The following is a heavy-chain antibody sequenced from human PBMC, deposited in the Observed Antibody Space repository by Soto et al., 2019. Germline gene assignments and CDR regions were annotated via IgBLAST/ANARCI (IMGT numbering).Heavy chain of an antibody. CDR3: ATPGIAAAGTPPYYGMDV. V-gene: IGHV5-10-1*01. J-gene: IGHJ6*02. CDR2: IDPSDSYT. D-gene: IGHD6-13*01. Sequence: GESLKISCKGSGYSFTSYWISWVRQMPGKGLEWMGRIDPSDSYTNYSPSFQGHVTISADKSISTAYLQWSSLKASDTAMYYCATPGIAAAGTPPYYGMDVWGQVTTVTVSS. CDR1: GYSFTSYW.